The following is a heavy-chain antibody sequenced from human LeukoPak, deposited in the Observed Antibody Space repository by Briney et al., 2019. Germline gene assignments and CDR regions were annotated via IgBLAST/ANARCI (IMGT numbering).Heavy chain of an antibody. CDR3: ARDLGGLRLVAIDY. J-gene: IGHJ4*02. Sequence: PGGSLRLSCAASEFTFSSYSMSWVRQAPGKGLEWVSSISSSSSYIYYADSVKGRFTISRDNAKNSLYLQMNSLRAEDTAVYYCARDLGGLRLVAIDYWGQGTLVTVSS. CDR1: EFTFSSYS. CDR2: ISSSSSYI. V-gene: IGHV3-21*01. D-gene: IGHD3-16*01.